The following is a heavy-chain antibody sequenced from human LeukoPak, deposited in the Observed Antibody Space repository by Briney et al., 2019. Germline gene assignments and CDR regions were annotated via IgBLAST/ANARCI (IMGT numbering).Heavy chain of an antibody. CDR3: ARETGSAVGSTDFDY. D-gene: IGHD4-17*01. V-gene: IGHV3-30-3*01. CDR2: ISYDGSNK. J-gene: IGHJ4*02. Sequence: RGSLRLSCAASGFTFSSYAVHWVRQTPGKGLEWVAVISYDGSNKYYADSVKGRFTISRDNSKNTLYLQMNSLRAEDTALYYCARETGSAVGSTDFDYWGQGTLVTVSS. CDR1: GFTFSSYA.